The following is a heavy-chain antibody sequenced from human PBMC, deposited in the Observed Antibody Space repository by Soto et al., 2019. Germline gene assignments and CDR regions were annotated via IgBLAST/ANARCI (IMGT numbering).Heavy chain of an antibody. CDR2: INHSGST. CDR3: ATHWLRKRADY. CDR1: GGSFSGYY. V-gene: IGHV4-34*01. D-gene: IGHD5-12*01. Sequence: QVQLQQWGAGLLKPSETLSLTCAVYGGSFSGYYWSWIRQPPGKGLEWIGEINHSGSTNYNPSLKSRVTISVDTSKNQFSLKLSSVTAADTAVYYCATHWLRKRADYWGQGTLVTVSS. J-gene: IGHJ4*02.